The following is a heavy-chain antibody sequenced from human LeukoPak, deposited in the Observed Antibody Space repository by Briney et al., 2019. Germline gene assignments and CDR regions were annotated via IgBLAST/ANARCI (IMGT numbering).Heavy chain of an antibody. J-gene: IGHJ4*02. Sequence: GGSLRLSCAASGFTFSNYWMTWVRQAPGKELEWVAHVKPDGSEKSYVDSVKSRFTISRDNAQNSLYLQMNSLRAEDTAVYYCARDRGYYVFDYWGQGTLVTVSS. CDR2: VKPDGSEK. D-gene: IGHD3-22*01. CDR3: ARDRGYYVFDY. V-gene: IGHV3-7*01. CDR1: GFTFSNYW.